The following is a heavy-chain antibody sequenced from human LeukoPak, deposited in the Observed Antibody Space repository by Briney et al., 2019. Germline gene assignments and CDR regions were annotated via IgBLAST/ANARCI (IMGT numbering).Heavy chain of an antibody. D-gene: IGHD1-26*01. J-gene: IGHJ1*01. V-gene: IGHV1-2*02. Sequence: ASVKVSCKASGYTFTGYYMHWVRQAPGQGLEWMGWINPNSGGTNYAQKFQGRVTMTRDTSFSTAYMELSRLRSDDTAVHYCARDKASGSYEAEFQHWGQGTLVTVSS. CDR3: ARDKASGSYEAEFQH. CDR2: INPNSGGT. CDR1: GYTFTGYY.